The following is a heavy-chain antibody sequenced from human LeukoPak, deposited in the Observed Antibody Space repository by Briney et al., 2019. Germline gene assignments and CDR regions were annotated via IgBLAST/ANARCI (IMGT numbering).Heavy chain of an antibody. D-gene: IGHD6-13*01. CDR3: ARDPPSDSNWYPDY. J-gene: IGHJ4*02. CDR2: IKQDGSEK. CDR1: GFTFSSYW. V-gene: IGHV3-7*01. Sequence: HPGGSLRLSCAASGFTFSSYWMSWVRQAPGKGLEWVANIKQDGSEKYYVDSVKGRFTISRDNAKNLLYLQMNGLSAEDTATYYCARDPPSDSNWYPDYWGQGILGAVSS.